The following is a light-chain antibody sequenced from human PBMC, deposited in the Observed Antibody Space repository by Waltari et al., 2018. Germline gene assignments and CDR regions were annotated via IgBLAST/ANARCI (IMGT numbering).Light chain of an antibody. CDR1: QSVTSN. J-gene: IGKJ1*01. CDR3: QQYSKWPRT. V-gene: IGKV3-15*01. CDR2: GAA. Sequence: EVVMTQSLTTLSVSPGERATLSCRASQSVTSNLAWYQQKPGQAPRLLMYGAATRATGIPARFSGSGSGTEFSLTISSLQSEDFAVYYCQQYSKWPRTFGQGTKVAIK.